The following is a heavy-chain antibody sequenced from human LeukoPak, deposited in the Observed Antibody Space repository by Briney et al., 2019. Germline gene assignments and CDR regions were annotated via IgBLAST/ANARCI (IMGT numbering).Heavy chain of an antibody. J-gene: IGHJ4*02. V-gene: IGHV1-18*01. CDR1: GYSFSSYG. D-gene: IGHD1-26*01. CDR2: ISTYNGDT. CDR3: ARERAELNPPGDFDY. Sequence: ASVKVSCKASGYSFSSYGISWVRQAPGQGLEWMGWISTYNGDTNYAQNFQGRVTLTTDTSTSTAYMELRSLRFDDTAVYYCARERAELNPPGDFDYWGQGTLVTVSS.